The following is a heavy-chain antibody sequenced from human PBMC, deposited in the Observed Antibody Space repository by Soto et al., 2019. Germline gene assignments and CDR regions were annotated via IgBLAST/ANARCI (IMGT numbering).Heavy chain of an antibody. V-gene: IGHV4-59*01. CDR3: ARDWGGWVDY. Sequence: SETLSLTCTVSGGSISSYYWSWIRQPPGKGLEWIGYIYYSGSTNYNPSLKSRVTISVDTSKNQFSLKLSSVSAADTAVYDCARDWGGWVDYWGQGTRVTVSS. CDR1: GGSISSYY. CDR2: IYYSGST. D-gene: IGHD3-16*01. J-gene: IGHJ4*02.